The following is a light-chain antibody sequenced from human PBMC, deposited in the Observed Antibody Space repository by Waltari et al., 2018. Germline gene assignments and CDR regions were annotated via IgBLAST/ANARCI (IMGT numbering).Light chain of an antibody. V-gene: IGLV1-51*01. Sequence: QSVLTQPPSVSAAPGQKVTIPCPGSSPNIGNNYVTWYQKFPGTAPKPLIYENNKRPSGTPDRFSGSKSGTSATLDIHGLQTGDEANYYCGTWDSSLSVGVLGGGTKVTVL. CDR2: ENN. J-gene: IGLJ2*01. CDR3: GTWDSSLSVGV. CDR1: SPNIGNNY.